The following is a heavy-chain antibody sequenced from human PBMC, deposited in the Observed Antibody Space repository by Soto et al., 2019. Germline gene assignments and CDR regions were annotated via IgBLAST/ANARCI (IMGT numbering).Heavy chain of an antibody. CDR3: ARQDCSGTTCHDFDS. V-gene: IGHV4-30-4*01. CDR1: GGSVSNGAYF. J-gene: IGHJ4*02. Sequence: SETLSLTCTVSGGSVSNGAYFWNWIRQPPGKGLEWIGYIYFSGTTYYNPSLKSRLKISVDTAKNQFSLQLSSVTAADTAVYYCARQDCSGTTCHDFDSWGQGTLVTVSS. CDR2: IYFSGTT. D-gene: IGHD2-2*01.